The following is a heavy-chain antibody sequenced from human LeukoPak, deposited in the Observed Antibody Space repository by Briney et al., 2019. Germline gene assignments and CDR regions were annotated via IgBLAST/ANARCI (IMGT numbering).Heavy chain of an antibody. Sequence: GASVKVSCKASGYSFNDKYLHWVRQAPGQGLEWMGWINPNSGATNYAQSFQGRVTMTRDTSISTAYMELSRLTSDDTAVYYCARVTSNGWQPDDWGQGTLVTVSS. V-gene: IGHV1-2*02. J-gene: IGHJ4*02. CDR1: GYSFNDKY. CDR2: INPNSGAT. D-gene: IGHD6-19*01. CDR3: ARVTSNGWQPDD.